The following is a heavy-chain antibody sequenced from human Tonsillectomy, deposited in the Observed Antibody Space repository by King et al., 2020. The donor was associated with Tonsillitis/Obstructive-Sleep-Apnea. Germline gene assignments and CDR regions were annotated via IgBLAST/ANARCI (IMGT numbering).Heavy chain of an antibody. V-gene: IGHV3-9*01. Sequence: VQLVESGGGLVQPGRSLRLSCAASGFTFDDYAMHWVRQAPGKGLEWVSGISWNSGSIGYADSVKGRFTISRDNAKNSLYLQMNSLRAEDTALYYCAKGLSVDYGDFEGYCGRGTLVTVSS. CDR2: ISWNSGSI. D-gene: IGHD4-17*01. CDR3: AKGLSVDYGDFEGY. J-gene: IGHJ4*02. CDR1: GFTFDDYA.